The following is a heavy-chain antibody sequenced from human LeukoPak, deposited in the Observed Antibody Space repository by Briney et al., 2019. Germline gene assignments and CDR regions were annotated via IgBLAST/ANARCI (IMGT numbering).Heavy chain of an antibody. CDR3: ARGGSSGYDYNAFDI. J-gene: IGHJ3*02. CDR2: ISISGSTK. CDR1: GFTFSSFE. D-gene: IGHD3-22*01. V-gene: IGHV3-48*03. Sequence: GGSLRLSCAASGFTFSSFEMNWVRQAPGKGLEWVSYISISGSTKYYADSVRGRFTISRDTAKSSLFLQMNSLRDEDTAIYYCARGGSSGYDYNAFDIWGQGTTVTASS.